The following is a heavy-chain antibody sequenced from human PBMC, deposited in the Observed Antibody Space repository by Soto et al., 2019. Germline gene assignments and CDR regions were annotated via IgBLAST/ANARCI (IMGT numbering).Heavy chain of an antibody. CDR3: AGGPGVARNY. J-gene: IGHJ4*02. Sequence: PSETLSLTCAVSGGSISSGGYSWSWIWQPPGKGLEWIGYIYHSGSTYYNPSLKSRVTISVDRSKNQFSLKLSSVTAADTAVYYCAGGPGVARNYWGQGTLVTVSS. D-gene: IGHD5-12*01. V-gene: IGHV4-30-2*01. CDR1: GGSISSGGYS. CDR2: IYHSGST.